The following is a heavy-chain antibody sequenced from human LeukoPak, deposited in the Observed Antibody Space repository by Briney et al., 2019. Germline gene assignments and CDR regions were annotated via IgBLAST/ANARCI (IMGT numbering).Heavy chain of an antibody. CDR3: AREKVVVTAILFDY. J-gene: IGHJ4*02. CDR1: GGTFISYA. CDR2: IIPIFGTA. D-gene: IGHD2-21*02. V-gene: IGHV1-69*05. Sequence: SVKVSCKASGGTFISYAISWVGQAPGQGREWMGRIIPIFGTANYAQKFQGRVTITTDESTSTAYMELSSLRAEDTAVYYCAREKVVVTAILFDYWGQGTLVTVSS.